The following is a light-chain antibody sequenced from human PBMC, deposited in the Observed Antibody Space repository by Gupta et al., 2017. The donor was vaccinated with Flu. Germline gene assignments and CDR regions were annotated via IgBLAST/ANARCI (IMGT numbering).Light chain of an antibody. CDR1: SSGNKN. Sequence: GKKTKITFGGNSSGNKNVRWYQQKPGQAPMLVIYRDSNRPAGIPARFSASNSGNTATLTISGAQAGVDADYYGQAWDSYTGVIFGGGTRVTVL. V-gene: IGLV3-9*01. J-gene: IGLJ2*01. CDR3: QAWDSYTGVI. CDR2: RDS.